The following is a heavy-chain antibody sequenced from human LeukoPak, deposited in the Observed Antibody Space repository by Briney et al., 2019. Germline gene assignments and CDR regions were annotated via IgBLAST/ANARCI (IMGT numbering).Heavy chain of an antibody. CDR1: AYSFTDYY. CDR2: VNPNTGGT. V-gene: IGHV1-2*02. D-gene: IGHD2-2*01. CDR3: ARDFCSSTSCYGFFDY. J-gene: IGHJ4*02. Sequence: GASVKVSCKASAYSFTDYYIYWVRQAPGQGLEWMGWVNPNTGGTIYGQDFQGRVTMTGDTSITTAYMELSRLKSDDTAVYYCARDFCSSTSCYGFFDYWGQGTLVTVSS.